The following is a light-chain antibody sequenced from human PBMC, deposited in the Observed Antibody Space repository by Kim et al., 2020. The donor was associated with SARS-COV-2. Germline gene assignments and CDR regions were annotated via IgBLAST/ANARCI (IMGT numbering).Light chain of an antibody. CDR1: QGVRSW. V-gene: IGKV1D-12*01. CDR2: TAS. J-gene: IGKJ2*01. CDR3: QQADAFPHT. Sequence: DIQMTQSPSSVSASVGDRVTLTCRASQGVRSWLAWYQQKPGKAPKLLIYTASSMQSGVPSRFSGSGSGTDFTLTISSVQPEDFGTYYCQQADAFPHTFGPGTKLEI.